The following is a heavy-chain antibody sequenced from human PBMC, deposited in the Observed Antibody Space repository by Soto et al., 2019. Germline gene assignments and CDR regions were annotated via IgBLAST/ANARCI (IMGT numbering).Heavy chain of an antibody. CDR3: ARGPNYNERYFGP. Sequence: PGGSLRLSCAASGFTFSDYYMSWIRQAPGKGLEWISYISSSSNYITYADTVQGRFTISRDHAKNSLSLQMNSLRAEDTAVYYCARGPNYNERYFGPWGRGTLVTVSS. D-gene: IGHD3-10*01. CDR1: GFTFSDYY. V-gene: IGHV3-11*05. J-gene: IGHJ2*01. CDR2: ISSSSNYI.